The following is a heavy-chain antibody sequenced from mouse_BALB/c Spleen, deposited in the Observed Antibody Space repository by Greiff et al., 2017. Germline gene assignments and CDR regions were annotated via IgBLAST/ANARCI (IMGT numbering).Heavy chain of an antibody. J-gene: IGHJ3*01. Sequence: QVQLKQSGPGLVQPSQSLSITCTVSGFSLTSYGVHWVRQSPGKGLEWLGVIWSGGSTDYNAAFISRLSISKDNSKSQVFFKMNSLQANDTAIYYCAREDYYGSSFAYWGQGTLVTVSA. V-gene: IGHV2-2*02. CDR1: GFSLTSYG. CDR2: IWSGGST. CDR3: AREDYYGSSFAY. D-gene: IGHD1-1*01.